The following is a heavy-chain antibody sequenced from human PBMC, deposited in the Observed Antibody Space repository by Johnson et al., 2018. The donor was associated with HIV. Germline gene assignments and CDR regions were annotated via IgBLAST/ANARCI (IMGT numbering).Heavy chain of an antibody. J-gene: IGHJ3*02. CDR2: ISSSGSTI. Sequence: VQLLESGGVLVQPGGSLRLSCAASGFTFSSYEMNWVRQAPGKGLEWVSYISSSGSTIYYADSVKGRFTVSRDNAKNSLYLQMNSLRAEDTAVYYCARLKYGDYGDAFDIWGQGTMVTVSS. CDR3: ARLKYGDYGDAFDI. CDR1: GFTFSSYE. D-gene: IGHD4-17*01. V-gene: IGHV3-48*03.